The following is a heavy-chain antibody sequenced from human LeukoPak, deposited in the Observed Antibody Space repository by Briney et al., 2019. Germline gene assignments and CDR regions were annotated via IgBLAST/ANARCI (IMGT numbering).Heavy chain of an antibody. D-gene: IGHD2-15*01. CDR2: IYSSGST. CDR3: RRHQPYCRGASCYLDWFDP. Sequence: SETLSLTCTVSGGSISSYYWSWIRQPPDKGLEWIGYIYSSGSTNYSPSVKSRVTISVDTSKNQCSLKLTSVTAADTAVYYCRRHQPYCRGASCYLDWFDPWGQGILVTVS. V-gene: IGHV4-59*08. CDR1: GGSISSYY. J-gene: IGHJ5*02.